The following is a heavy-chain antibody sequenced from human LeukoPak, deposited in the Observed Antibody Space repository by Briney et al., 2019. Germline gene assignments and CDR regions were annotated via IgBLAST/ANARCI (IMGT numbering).Heavy chain of an antibody. V-gene: IGHV1-2*02. J-gene: IGHJ4*02. CDR3: AREVPEYYDYVWGSYRSSVDYLDY. CDR2: IKPKTGVT. Sequence: ASVKVSCKASGYTFSDYFIHWVRQAPGQGLEWMGWIKPKTGVTNYPLKFQGRVTMTRDTSISTAYMELSRLRSDDTAVYYCAREVPEYYDYVWGSYRSSVDYLDYWGQGTLVTVSS. CDR1: GYTFSDYF. D-gene: IGHD3-16*02.